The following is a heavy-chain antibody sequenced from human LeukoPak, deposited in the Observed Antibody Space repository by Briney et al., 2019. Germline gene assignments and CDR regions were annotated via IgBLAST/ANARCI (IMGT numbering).Heavy chain of an antibody. V-gene: IGHV3-30*04. CDR2: ISYDGSNN. Sequence: GGSLRLSCAASGFTFSSYAMHWVRQAPGKGLEWVAVISYDGSNNYYADSVKGRFTISRDNSKNTLYLQMNSLRAEDTAVYYCARETTYYYDSSGYLPRAGYFDYWGQGTLVTVSS. CDR3: ARETTYYYDSSGYLPRAGYFDY. J-gene: IGHJ4*02. D-gene: IGHD3-22*01. CDR1: GFTFSSYA.